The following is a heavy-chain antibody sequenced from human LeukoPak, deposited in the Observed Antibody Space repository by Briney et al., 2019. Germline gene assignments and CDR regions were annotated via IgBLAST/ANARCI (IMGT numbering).Heavy chain of an antibody. D-gene: IGHD2-8*02. J-gene: IGHJ5*02. V-gene: IGHV4-30-2*01. CDR2: IYHSGST. CDR1: GGSISSGGYS. Sequence: SQTLSLTCAVSGGSISSGGYSWSWIRQPPGKGLEWIGYIYHSGSTYYNPSLKSRVTISVDRSKNQFSLKLSSVTAADTAVYYCARAKKVSQETGATTDQLWFDPWGQGTLVTVSS. CDR3: ARAKKVSQETGATTDQLWFDP.